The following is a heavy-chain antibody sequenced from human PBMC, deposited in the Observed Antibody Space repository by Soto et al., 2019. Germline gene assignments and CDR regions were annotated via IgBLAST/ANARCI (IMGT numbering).Heavy chain of an antibody. D-gene: IGHD3-9*01. J-gene: IGHJ4*02. Sequence: GGSLRLSCAASGFTFSSYAMSWVRQAPGKGLEWVSAISGSGGSTYYADSVKGRFTISRDNSKNTLYLQMNSLRAEDTAVYYCAKMVYFDWLLLGYFDYWGQGTLVTVSS. CDR2: ISGSGGST. CDR3: AKMVYFDWLLLGYFDY. CDR1: GFTFSSYA. V-gene: IGHV3-23*01.